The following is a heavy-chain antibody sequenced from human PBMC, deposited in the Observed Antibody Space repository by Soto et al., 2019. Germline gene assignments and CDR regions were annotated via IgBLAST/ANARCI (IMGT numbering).Heavy chain of an antibody. CDR3: ARVSVAGIIIDY. V-gene: IGHV4-61*08. Sequence: SETLSLTCTVSGGSISSGGYYWSWIRQHPGKGLEWIGYIYYSGSTNYNPSLKSRVTISVDTSKNQFSLKLSSVTAADTAVYYCARVSVAGIIIDYWGQGTLVTVSS. CDR2: IYYSGST. J-gene: IGHJ4*02. D-gene: IGHD6-19*01. CDR1: GGSISSGGYY.